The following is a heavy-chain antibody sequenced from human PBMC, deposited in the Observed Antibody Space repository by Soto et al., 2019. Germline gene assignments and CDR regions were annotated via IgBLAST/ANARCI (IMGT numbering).Heavy chain of an antibody. CDR2: IIPIFGTA. CDR3: ASRPPVGGQPSYYYGMDV. CDR1: GGTFSSYA. V-gene: IGHV1-69*13. D-gene: IGHD1-26*01. J-gene: IGHJ6*02. Sequence: ASVKVSCKASGGTFSSYAISWVRQAPGQGLEWMGGIIPIFGTANYAQKFQGRVTITADESTSTAYMELSSLRSEDTAVYYCASRPPVGGQPSYYYGMDVWGQGTTVTVSS.